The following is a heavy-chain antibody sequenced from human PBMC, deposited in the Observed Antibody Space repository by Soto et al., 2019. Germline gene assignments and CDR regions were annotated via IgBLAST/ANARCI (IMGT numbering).Heavy chain of an antibody. CDR1: GFTFSAHC. D-gene: IGHD1-7*01. Sequence: EVQLVESGGGLVQPGGSLRLSCAASGFTFSAHCMSWVRQAPGEGLEWVSAISGSGGSTYYADSVKGRFTISRDNSKNTLYLQMNSLRAEDTAVYYCARVPPITGTNYGMDVWGQGTTVTVSS. CDR3: ARVPPITGTNYGMDV. CDR2: ISGSGGST. V-gene: IGHV3-23*04. J-gene: IGHJ6*02.